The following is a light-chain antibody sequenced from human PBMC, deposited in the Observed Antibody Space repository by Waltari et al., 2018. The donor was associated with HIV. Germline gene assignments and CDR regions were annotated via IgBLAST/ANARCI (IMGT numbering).Light chain of an antibody. V-gene: IGLV1-44*01. CDR2: ANN. J-gene: IGLJ3*02. CDR1: SSNIGSNT. CDR3: ATWDDSLSGRV. Sequence: QSVLTQPPSASGTPGQRVAISCSGSSSNIGSNTVDRYQQFPGAAPKVLIYANNQRPSGVPARFSGSKSGTSASLAISGLQSEDEADYYCATWDDSLSGRVFGGGTKLAVL.